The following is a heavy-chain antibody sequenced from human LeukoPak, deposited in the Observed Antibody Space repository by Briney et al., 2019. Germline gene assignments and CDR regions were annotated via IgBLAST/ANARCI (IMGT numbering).Heavy chain of an antibody. CDR3: ARAPSSYYYDSSGYYSRLDY. Sequence: PGGSLRLSCAASGFTFSSYGMHWVRQAPGKGLEWVAVIWYDGSNKYYADSVKGRFTISRDNSKNTLYLQMNSLRAEDTAVYYCARAPSSYYYDSSGYYSRLDYWGQGTLVTVSS. CDR2: IWYDGSNK. CDR1: GFTFSSYG. D-gene: IGHD3-22*01. J-gene: IGHJ4*02. V-gene: IGHV3-33*01.